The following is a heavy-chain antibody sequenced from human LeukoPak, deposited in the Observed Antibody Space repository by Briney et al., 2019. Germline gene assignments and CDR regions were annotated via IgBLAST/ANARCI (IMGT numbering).Heavy chain of an antibody. CDR2: IYYSGST. D-gene: IGHD3-10*01. J-gene: IGHJ4*02. V-gene: IGHV4-31*03. CDR3: TRAPIGSGNDYYFDY. Sequence: SQTLSLTCTVSGGPISSGAYYWSWIRQHPGKGLEWIVYIYYSGSTYYNPSLKSRVIISIDTSKNQFSLNLSSVTAADTAVYYCTRAPIGSGNDYYFDYWGQGTLVTVSS. CDR1: GGPISSGAYY.